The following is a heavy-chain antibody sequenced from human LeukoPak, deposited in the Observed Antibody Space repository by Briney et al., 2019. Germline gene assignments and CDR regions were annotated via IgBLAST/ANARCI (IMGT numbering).Heavy chain of an antibody. Sequence: GVSLTLSCTPSGFTLSSNHMSCVPHAPRKGLECVSIIFTGGNTYYPGPVKGRFTISRDNSNNTLYLQMNSLRVEDTAVYYCARDNRSNFHWGQGTVVTVSS. CDR1: GFTLSSNH. CDR3: ARDNRSNFH. J-gene: IGHJ4*02. D-gene: IGHD1-14*01. CDR2: IFTGGNT. V-gene: IGHV3-53*01.